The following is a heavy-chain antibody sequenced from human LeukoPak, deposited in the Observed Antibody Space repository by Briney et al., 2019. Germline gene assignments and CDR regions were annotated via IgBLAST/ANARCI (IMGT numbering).Heavy chain of an antibody. V-gene: IGHV3-23*01. CDR1: GFTFSSYA. CDR3: AKLRSGGPAAGNY. Sequence: GGSLRLSCAASGFTFSSYAMSWVRQAPGKGLEWVSAISGSDDSTYYADSVEGRFTISRDNSKNTVYLQVTSLRTEETAIYYCAKLRSGGPAAGNYWGQGTLVTASS. CDR2: ISGSDDST. J-gene: IGHJ4*02. D-gene: IGHD6-13*01.